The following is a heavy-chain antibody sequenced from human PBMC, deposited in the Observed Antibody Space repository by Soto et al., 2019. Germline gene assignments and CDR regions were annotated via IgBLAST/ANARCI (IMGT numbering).Heavy chain of an antibody. V-gene: IGHV1-18*01. Sequence: QVQLVQSAPEMAKPGASVKVSCRASGYISGHYGISWVRQGPGQGLEWMGWISAHGGHTNYAHKLXGXVXXTTDPSTATVSMELTNLLSDDTAVYYCARDGDQWDQRFCDNWGQGTLVTVSS. J-gene: IGHJ4*02. CDR1: GYISGHYG. CDR3: ARDGDQWDQRFCDN. D-gene: IGHD1-26*01. CDR2: ISAHGGHT.